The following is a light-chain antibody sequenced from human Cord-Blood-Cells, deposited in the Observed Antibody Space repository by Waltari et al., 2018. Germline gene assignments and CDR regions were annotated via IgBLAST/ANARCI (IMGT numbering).Light chain of an antibody. CDR2: YDS. J-gene: IGLJ1*01. Sequence: SYVLTQPPSVSVAPGKTARITCGGKNIGSKSVHWYQQKPGQAPVLAIYYDSDRRPGIPGRFSGAHSGNTATLTISRVEAGDEADYYCQVWDSSSDHYVFVTGTKVTVL. V-gene: IGLV3-21*04. CDR3: QVWDSSSDHYV. CDR1: NIGSKS.